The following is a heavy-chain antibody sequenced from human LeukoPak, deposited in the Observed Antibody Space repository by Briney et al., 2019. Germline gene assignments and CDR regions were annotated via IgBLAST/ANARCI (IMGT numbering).Heavy chain of an antibody. CDR3: AGRRESSGSYDF. Sequence: GESLKISCKGSGFSFTNYWIGWVRQLPGKSLEWMGIIFPDDSDTRYSPSFQGQVTISADTSITTAYLQWSSLKASDTAMYYCAGRRESSGSYDFWGQGTLVTVSS. J-gene: IGHJ4*02. CDR2: IFPDDSDT. V-gene: IGHV5-51*01. D-gene: IGHD3-22*01. CDR1: GFSFTNYW.